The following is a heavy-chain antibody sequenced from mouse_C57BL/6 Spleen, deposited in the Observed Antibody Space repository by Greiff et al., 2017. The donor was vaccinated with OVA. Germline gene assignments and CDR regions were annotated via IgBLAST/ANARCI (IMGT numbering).Heavy chain of an antibody. D-gene: IGHD1-1*01. CDR3: TTDGTTVVTYWYFDV. CDR2: LDPENGDT. Sequence: VQLQQSGAELVRPGASVKLSCAASGFNIKDDYMHWVKQRPEQGLEWIGWLDPENGDTDYASKFQGKATITADTSSNTAYLQLSSLTSEDTAVYYCTTDGTTVVTYWYFDVWGTGTTVTVSS. J-gene: IGHJ1*03. CDR1: GFNIKDDY. V-gene: IGHV14-4*01.